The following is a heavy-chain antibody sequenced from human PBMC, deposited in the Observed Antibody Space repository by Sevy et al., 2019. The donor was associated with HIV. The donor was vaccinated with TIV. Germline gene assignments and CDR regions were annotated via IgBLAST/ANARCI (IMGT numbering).Heavy chain of an antibody. CDR3: ARHLFTTNYYGSGSYYLGDWFDP. CDR1: GGSISSYY. CDR2: IYYSGST. V-gene: IGHV4-59*05. J-gene: IGHJ5*02. Sequence: SETLSLTCTVSGGSISSYYWSWIRQPPGKGLEWIGSIYYSGSTYYNPSLKSRVTISVDTSKNQFSLKLSSVTAADTAVYYCARHLFTTNYYGSGSYYLGDWFDPWGQGTLVTVSS. D-gene: IGHD3-10*01.